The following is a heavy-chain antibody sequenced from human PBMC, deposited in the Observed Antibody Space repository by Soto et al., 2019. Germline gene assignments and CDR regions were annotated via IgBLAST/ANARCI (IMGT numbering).Heavy chain of an antibody. CDR1: GYSFTSYW. V-gene: IGHV5-10-1*01. Sequence: PGESLKISCKGSGYSFTSYWTSWVRQMPGKGLEWMGRIDPSDSYTNYSPSFQGHVTISADKSISTAYLQWSSLKASDTAVYYCAINPLVPGLVVLKYWGQGTLVTVSS. CDR3: AINPLVPGLVVLKY. D-gene: IGHD1-26*01. CDR2: IDPSDSYT. J-gene: IGHJ4*02.